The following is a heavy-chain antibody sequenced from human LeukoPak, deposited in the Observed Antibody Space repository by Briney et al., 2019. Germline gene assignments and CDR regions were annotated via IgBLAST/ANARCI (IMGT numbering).Heavy chain of an antibody. CDR2: ISSSGSTI. CDR3: APIQAVAGTVDY. D-gene: IGHD6-19*01. V-gene: IGHV3-48*03. CDR1: GFTFSSYE. Sequence: GGSLRLSCAASGFTFSSYEMNWVRQAPGKGLEWVSYISSSGSTIYYADSVKGRFTISRDNAKNSLYLQMNSLRAEDTAVYYCAPIQAVAGTVDYWGQGTLVTVSS. J-gene: IGHJ4*02.